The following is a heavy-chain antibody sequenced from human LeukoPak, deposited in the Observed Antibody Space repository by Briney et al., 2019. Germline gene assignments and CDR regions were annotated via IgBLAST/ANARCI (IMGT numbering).Heavy chain of an antibody. V-gene: IGHV4-39*01. CDR1: GGSISSSSYY. D-gene: IGHD1-26*01. J-gene: IGHJ4*02. Sequence: PSETLSLTCTVSGGSISSSSYYWGWIRQPPGKGLEWIGSIYYSGSTYYNPSLRSRATISVDTSKNQFSLKLSSVTASDTAVYYCATRGNEVGAISFGYWGRGTLVTVSS. CDR3: ATRGNEVGAISFGY. CDR2: IYYSGST.